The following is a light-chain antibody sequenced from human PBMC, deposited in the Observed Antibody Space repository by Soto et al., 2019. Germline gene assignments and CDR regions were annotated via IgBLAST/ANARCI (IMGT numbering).Light chain of an antibody. J-gene: IGKJ1*01. Sequence: DIQMTQSPSTLSASVGDRVTITCRASQSISSWLAWYQQKPGKAPKLLIYKGSSLESGVPSRFSGSGSGTEFTLTISSLQPDHFATYYCQQYNSYPWTFGQGTKVEIK. V-gene: IGKV1-5*03. CDR1: QSISSW. CDR3: QQYNSYPWT. CDR2: KGS.